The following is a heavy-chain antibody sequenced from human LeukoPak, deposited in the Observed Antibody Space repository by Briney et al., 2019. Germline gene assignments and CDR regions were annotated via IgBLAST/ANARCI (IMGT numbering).Heavy chain of an antibody. Sequence: GGSLRLSCAASGFTFSSYAMSGVRQAPGKGLEGGSGISASGGSTYYADSVKGHFTISRDNSKNTLFLQVNSLRAEDTAMYYCAIGPRQKRGLSTYWGQGTLVTVSS. CDR3: AIGPRQKRGLSTY. D-gene: IGHD3/OR15-3a*01. V-gene: IGHV3-23*01. CDR2: ISASGGST. J-gene: IGHJ4*02. CDR1: GFTFSSYA.